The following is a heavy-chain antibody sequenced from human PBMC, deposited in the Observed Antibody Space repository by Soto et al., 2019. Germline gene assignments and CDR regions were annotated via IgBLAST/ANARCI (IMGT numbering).Heavy chain of an antibody. CDR3: EKDGSTSWYSYDSHGMDV. CDR2: INQDGSEK. V-gene: IGHV3-7*05. CDR1: GFTFRTYW. J-gene: IGHJ6*02. D-gene: IGHD5-18*01. Sequence: EVQLVESGGGLVQPGGSLRLSCGASGFTFRTYWLSWVRQVPGKGLEWVANINQDGSEKNYVDSVKGRFTISRDNAKKSLYLQMSSLRAEDTALYYCEKDGSTSWYSYDSHGMDVWGQGTTVTVSS.